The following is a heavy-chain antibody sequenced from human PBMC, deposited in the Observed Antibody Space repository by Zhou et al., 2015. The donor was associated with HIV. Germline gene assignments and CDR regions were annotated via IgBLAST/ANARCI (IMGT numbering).Heavy chain of an antibody. Sequence: QVQLVQSGPEVKTPGASVTVSCKASGYTFTSHGLSWVRQAPGQGLEWMGWISVYNGDTRSAPKLQGRLTMTTDITTSTAYMELRSLRSDDTAVYYCARGEGTQLGYWGQGTLVTVSS. J-gene: IGHJ4*02. D-gene: IGHD1-1*01. CDR2: ISVYNGDT. CDR3: ARGEGTQLGY. V-gene: IGHV1-18*01. CDR1: GYTFTSHG.